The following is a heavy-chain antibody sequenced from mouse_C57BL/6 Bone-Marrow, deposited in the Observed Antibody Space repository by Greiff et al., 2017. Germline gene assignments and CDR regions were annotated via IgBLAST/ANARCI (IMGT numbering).Heavy chain of an antibody. V-gene: IGHV1-64*01. CDR1: GYTFTNYW. D-gene: IGHD2-12*01. Sequence: QVQLQQPGAELVKPGASVTLSCKASGYTFTNYWMHWVKQRPGQGLEWIGMMYPKGGSPDYNEKFKSEATLSVDKSSRTAYMELSSLTSEDSAVYYCARSDECDDDTIDYRGQGTSVTVSS. J-gene: IGHJ4*01. CDR3: ARSDECDDDTIDY. CDR2: MYPKGGSP.